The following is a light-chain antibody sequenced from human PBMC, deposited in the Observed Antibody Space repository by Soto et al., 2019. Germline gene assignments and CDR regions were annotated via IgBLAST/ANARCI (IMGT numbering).Light chain of an antibody. CDR1: QSISSW. CDR3: QQYNSYPWT. CDR2: KAS. Sequence: DIQMTQSPSTLSASVGDRVTITCRASQSISSWLAWYQQKPGKAPKLLIYKASSLESGVPSRFRGSGSGTEFTLTISSLQPDDFATYYCQQYNSYPWTLGQGPKVEIK. J-gene: IGKJ1*01. V-gene: IGKV1-5*03.